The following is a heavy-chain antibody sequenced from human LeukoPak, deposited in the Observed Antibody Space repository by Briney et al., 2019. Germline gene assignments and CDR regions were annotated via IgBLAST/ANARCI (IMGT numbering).Heavy chain of an antibody. J-gene: IGHJ4*02. V-gene: IGHV7-4-1*02. Sequence: ASVKVSCKAPGYNFTKYAIYWVRQAPGQGLEWMGWINTNTEDPTYAQDFTGRFVFSLDTSVTTAYLDINSLKPDDTALYYCARGHRIPAVWGFEFWGQGTLVTVSS. CDR1: GYNFTKYA. CDR2: INTNTEDP. CDR3: ARGHRIPAVWGFEF. D-gene: IGHD1-20*01.